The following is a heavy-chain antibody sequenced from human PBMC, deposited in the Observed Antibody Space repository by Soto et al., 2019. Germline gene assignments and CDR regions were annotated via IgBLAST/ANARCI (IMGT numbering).Heavy chain of an antibody. CDR3: ARTSGPSGSYDY. Sequence: SETLSLTCTVSGGSISSYYWSWIRQPPGKGLEWIGYIYYSGSTNYNPSLKSRVTISVDTSKNQFSLKLSSVTAADTAVYYCARTSGPSGSYDYWGQGTLVTVSS. J-gene: IGHJ4*02. D-gene: IGHD1-26*01. CDR1: GGSISSYY. V-gene: IGHV4-59*08. CDR2: IYYSGST.